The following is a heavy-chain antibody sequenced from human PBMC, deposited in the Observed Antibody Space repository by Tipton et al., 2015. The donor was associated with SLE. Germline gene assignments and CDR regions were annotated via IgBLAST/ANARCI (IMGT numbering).Heavy chain of an antibody. V-gene: IGHV1-2*02. Sequence: QSGAEVKKPGASVKVSCKASGYTFTGYYMHWVRQAPGQGLEWMGWINPNSGGTNYAQKFQGRVTMTRDTSISTAYMELSRLRSDDPAVYYGARDPWRGAAAGPLRYGMDLWGQGTTVTVSS. CDR3: ARDPWRGAAAGPLRYGMDL. J-gene: IGHJ6*02. CDR1: GYTFTGYY. CDR2: INPNSGGT. D-gene: IGHD6-13*01.